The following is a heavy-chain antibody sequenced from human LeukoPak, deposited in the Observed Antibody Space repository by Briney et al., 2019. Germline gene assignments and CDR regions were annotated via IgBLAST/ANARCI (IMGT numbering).Heavy chain of an antibody. CDR1: GGSISSYY. CDR3: ARHGSGWYENAAFDI. J-gene: IGHJ3*02. CDR2: IYYSGST. V-gene: IGHV4-59*08. Sequence: PSETLSLTCTVSGGSISSYYWSWIRQPPGKGLEWIGYIYYSGSTNYNPSLKSRVTISVDTSKNQFSLKLSSVTAADTAVYYCARHGSGWYENAAFDIWGHGTMVTVSS. D-gene: IGHD6-19*01.